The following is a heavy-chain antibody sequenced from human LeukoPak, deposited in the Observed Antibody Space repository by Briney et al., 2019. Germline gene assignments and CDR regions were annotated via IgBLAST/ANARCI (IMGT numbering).Heavy chain of an antibody. CDR1: GFTFSSYG. Sequence: TVGSLRLSCAASGFTFSSYGMSWVRQAPGKGLVWVSRINSDGSSTSYADSVKGRFTISRDNAKNTLYLQMNSLRAEDTAVYYCARSRNNYYYYMDVWGKGTTVTVSS. J-gene: IGHJ6*03. V-gene: IGHV3-74*01. CDR2: INSDGSST. D-gene: IGHD1/OR15-1a*01. CDR3: ARSRNNYYYYMDV.